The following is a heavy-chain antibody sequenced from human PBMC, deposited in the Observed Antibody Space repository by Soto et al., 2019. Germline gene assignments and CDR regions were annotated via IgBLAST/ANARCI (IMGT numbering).Heavy chain of an antibody. Sequence: SETLSLTCTVSGGSISSYYWSWIRQPPGKGLEWIGYIYYSGSTNYNPSLKSRVTISVDTSKNQFSLKLSPVTAADTAIYYCATRITVFGLLIPPFNPWGQGTQVTVSS. D-gene: IGHD3-3*01. CDR1: GGSISSYY. CDR2: IYYSGST. CDR3: ATRITVFGLLIPPFNP. V-gene: IGHV4-59*01. J-gene: IGHJ5*02.